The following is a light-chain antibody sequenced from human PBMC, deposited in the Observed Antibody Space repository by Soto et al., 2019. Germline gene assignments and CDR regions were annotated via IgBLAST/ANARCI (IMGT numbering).Light chain of an antibody. CDR3: ETWDSIIQV. V-gene: IGLV4-60*02. J-gene: IGLJ3*02. CDR1: SGHSSYI. CDR2: LEGRGGY. Sequence: QSVLTQSSSASASLGSSVKLTCTLSSGHSSYIIAWHQQQPGKAPRSLMKLEGRGGYSKESGVPDRFSGSSSGADRYLTISNLQFEDEAEYYCETWDSIIQVFGGGTKLTVL.